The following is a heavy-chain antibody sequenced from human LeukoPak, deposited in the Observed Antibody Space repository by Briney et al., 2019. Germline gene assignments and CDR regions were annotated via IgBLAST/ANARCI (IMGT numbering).Heavy chain of an antibody. Sequence: GGSLRLXCAASGFTFSSYGMHWVRQAPGKGLEWVAFIRYDGSNKYYADSVKGRFTISRDNSKNTLYLQMNSLRAEDTAVYYCAKETGGRQGLDYWGQGTLVTVSS. J-gene: IGHJ4*02. CDR3: AKETGGRQGLDY. CDR2: IRYDGSNK. CDR1: GFTFSSYG. V-gene: IGHV3-30*02. D-gene: IGHD3-10*01.